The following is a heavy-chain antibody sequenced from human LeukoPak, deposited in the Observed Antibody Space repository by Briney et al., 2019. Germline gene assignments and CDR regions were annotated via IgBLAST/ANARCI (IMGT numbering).Heavy chain of an antibody. D-gene: IGHD4-17*01. V-gene: IGHV4-30-2*05. CDR1: GGSISSGGYY. J-gene: IGHJ6*02. CDR2: IYHSGST. CDR3: ARVPDYGDYGGGYYYGMDV. Sequence: SETLSLTCTVSGGSISSGGYYWSWIRQPPGKGLEWIGYIYHSGSTYYNPSLKSRVTISVDTSKNQFSLKLSSVTAADTAVYYCARVPDYGDYGGGYYYGMDVWGQGTTVTVSS.